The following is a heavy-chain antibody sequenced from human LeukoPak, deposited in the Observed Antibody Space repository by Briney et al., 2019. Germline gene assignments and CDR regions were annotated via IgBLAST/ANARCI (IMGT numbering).Heavy chain of an antibody. CDR2: IRYDGSNK. CDR3: AKDPQTYYYASSGYYFDY. Sequence: GGSLRLSCAASGFTFSSYGMHWVRQAPGKGLEWVAFIRYDGSNKYYADSVKGRFTISRDNSKNTLYLQMNSLRAEEPAVYYCAKDPQTYYYASSGYYFDYWGQGTLVTVSS. V-gene: IGHV3-30*02. J-gene: IGHJ4*02. CDR1: GFTFSSYG. D-gene: IGHD3-22*01.